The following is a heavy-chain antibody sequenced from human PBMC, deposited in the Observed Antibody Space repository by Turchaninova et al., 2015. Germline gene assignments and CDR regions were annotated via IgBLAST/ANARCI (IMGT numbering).Heavy chain of an antibody. J-gene: IGHJ4*02. D-gene: IGHD6-19*01. V-gene: IGHV3-30*18. Sequence: QVQLVESGGGGVQPGRDLRLTRAAAGFTFSSFGMPWVGPAPGKGLEWLAVISYDGTNKYYADSVKCRFTISRDNSKNTLYLQMNSLRAEDTAVYYCAKDPAVAGPIDYWGQGTLVTVSS. CDR2: ISYDGTNK. CDR3: AKDPAVAGPIDY. CDR1: GFTFSSFG.